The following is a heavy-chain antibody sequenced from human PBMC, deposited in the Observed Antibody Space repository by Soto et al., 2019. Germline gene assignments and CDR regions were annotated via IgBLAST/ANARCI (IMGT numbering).Heavy chain of an antibody. V-gene: IGHV3-15*07. J-gene: IGHJ4*02. CDR2: IKSKTDGETT. CDR1: GFSFSNAW. CDR3: TTADGYNPFDY. D-gene: IGHD5-12*01. Sequence: EVQLVESGGGLVKPGGSLRLPCAASGFSFSNAWMNWVRQAPGKGLEWVGRIKSKTDGETTQYAAPVKGRFTISRDDSKNTLHLQMNSLTTEDTAVYYCTTADGYNPFDYWGQGTLVTVSS.